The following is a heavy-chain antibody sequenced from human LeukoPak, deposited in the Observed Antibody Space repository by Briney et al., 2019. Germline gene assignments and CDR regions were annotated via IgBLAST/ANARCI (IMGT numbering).Heavy chain of an antibody. D-gene: IGHD3-16*01. CDR2: IKEDGSEK. CDR1: GFTFSSYW. V-gene: IGHV3-7*05. CDR3: ARGGGRHVEY. J-gene: IGHJ4*02. Sequence: GGSLRLSCGASGFTFSSYWMSWVRQAPGKGLEWVANIKEDGSEKNYVDSVRGRFTISRDNAKNSLYLQMNSLRAEATAVYFCARGGGRHVEYWGQGTLVTVSS.